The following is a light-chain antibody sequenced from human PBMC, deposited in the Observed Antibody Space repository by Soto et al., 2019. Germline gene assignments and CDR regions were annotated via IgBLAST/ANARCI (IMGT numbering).Light chain of an antibody. V-gene: IGLV2-14*01. CDR2: DFS. J-gene: IGLJ2*01. CDR3: SSYTSSSTLVV. CDR1: SRAVGGYNY. Sequence: QSVLTQPASVSGSPGQSITISCTGTSRAVGGYNYVSWYQQLPAKSPKLMINDFSNRPSGVSNPFSGSKSGNTASLTISGLQAEDEADYYCSSYTSSSTLVVFGGGTKRTVL.